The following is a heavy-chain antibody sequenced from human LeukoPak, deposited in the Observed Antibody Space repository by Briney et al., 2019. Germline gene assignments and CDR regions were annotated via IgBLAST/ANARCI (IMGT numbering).Heavy chain of an antibody. CDR1: VFTFSNYL. CDR2: INEDGSGK. CDR3: VRDDGDV. Sequence: GGSLRLSCVFSVFTFSNYLMKWLHQAPGKGLEWVASINEDGSGKYSMDSVKDRVTISRDNAKNSLDLQINSLTVEDTAVYYCVRDDGDVWGKGTTVTVSS. V-gene: IGHV3-7*01. J-gene: IGHJ6*04.